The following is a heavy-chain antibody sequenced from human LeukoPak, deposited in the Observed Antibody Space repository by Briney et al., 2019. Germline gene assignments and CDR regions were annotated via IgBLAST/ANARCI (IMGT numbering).Heavy chain of an antibody. Sequence: PSETLFLTCTVSGGSISSSSYYWGWIRQPPGKGLEWIGSIYYSGSTYYNPSLKSRVTISVDTSKNQFSLKLSSVTAADTAVYYCARRIVEGANGSGSPGDLDYWGQGTLVTVSS. CDR2: IYYSGST. V-gene: IGHV4-39*01. D-gene: IGHD3-10*01. J-gene: IGHJ4*02. CDR3: ARRIVEGANGSGSPGDLDY. CDR1: GGSISSSSYY.